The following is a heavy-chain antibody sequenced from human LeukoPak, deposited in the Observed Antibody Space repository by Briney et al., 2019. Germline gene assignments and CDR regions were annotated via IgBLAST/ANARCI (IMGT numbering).Heavy chain of an antibody. V-gene: IGHV4-59*08. Sequence: SETLSLTRTVSGGSISSYYWSWIRQPPGKGLEWIGYIYYSGSTNYNPSLKSRVTISVDTSKNQFSLKLSSVTAADTAVYYCAGGFGEGGYDYYYGMDVWGQGTTVTVSS. D-gene: IGHD3-10*01. CDR1: GGSISSYY. CDR2: IYYSGST. J-gene: IGHJ6*02. CDR3: AGGFGEGGYDYYYGMDV.